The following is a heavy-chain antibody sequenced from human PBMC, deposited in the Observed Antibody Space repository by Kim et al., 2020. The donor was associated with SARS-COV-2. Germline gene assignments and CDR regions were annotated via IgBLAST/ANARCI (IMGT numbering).Heavy chain of an antibody. Sequence: GGSLRLSCAASGFTFSSYDMHWVRQATGKGLEWVSAIGTAGDTYYPGSVKGRFTISRENAKNSLYLQMNSLRAGDTAVYYCARGLVPSGYYYGMDVWGQGTTVTVSS. CDR1: GFTFSSYD. D-gene: IGHD6-19*01. V-gene: IGHV3-13*01. CDR3: ARGLVPSGYYYGMDV. CDR2: IGTAGDT. J-gene: IGHJ6*02.